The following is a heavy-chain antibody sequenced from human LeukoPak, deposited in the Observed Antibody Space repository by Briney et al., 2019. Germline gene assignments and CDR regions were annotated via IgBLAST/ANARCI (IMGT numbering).Heavy chain of an antibody. Sequence: ASVKVSCKASGYTFTSYGISWVRQAPGQGLEWMGWISAYNGNKKYAQNLQGRVTMTTDTSTSTAYMELRSLRSDDTAVYYCARGGVADDAFDIWGQGTMVTVSS. D-gene: IGHD3-10*01. J-gene: IGHJ3*02. CDR1: GYTFTSYG. CDR2: ISAYNGNK. CDR3: ARGGVADDAFDI. V-gene: IGHV1-18*01.